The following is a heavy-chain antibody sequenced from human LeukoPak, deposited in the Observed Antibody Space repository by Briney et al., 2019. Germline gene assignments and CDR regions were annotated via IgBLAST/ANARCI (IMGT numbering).Heavy chain of an antibody. V-gene: IGHV3-23*01. Sequence: GGSLRLSCAASGFTFNSYAMSWVRQAPGKGLEWVASITDSGESTFYADSVKGRFTISRDNSKNTLFLQMNSLRAEDTAVYYCARADGSGWLTYWGQGTLVTVSS. CDR2: ITDSGEST. D-gene: IGHD6-19*01. CDR3: ARADGSGWLTY. CDR1: GFTFNSYA. J-gene: IGHJ4*02.